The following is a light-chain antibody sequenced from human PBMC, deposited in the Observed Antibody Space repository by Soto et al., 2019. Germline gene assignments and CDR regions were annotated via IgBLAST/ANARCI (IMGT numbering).Light chain of an antibody. CDR3: QQYYSLPWT. CDR1: QTVLHSPNNKNY. Sequence: DIVMTQSPDSLSVSLGERATINCKSSQTVLHSPNNKNYLAWYQRKPGQPPKLLIYWASTRESGVPDRFSGSGSGTEFTLTVSSLQAEDVAVYYCQQYYSLPWTFGQGTKVEIK. CDR2: WAS. J-gene: IGKJ1*01. V-gene: IGKV4-1*01.